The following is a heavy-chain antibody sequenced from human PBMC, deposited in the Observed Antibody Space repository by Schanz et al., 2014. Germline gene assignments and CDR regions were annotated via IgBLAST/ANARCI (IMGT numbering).Heavy chain of an antibody. CDR1: GGSVSGYF. Sequence: VQLQQWGAGRLRPAETLSLTCAVYGGSVSGYFWTWIRQSPRKGLEWIGEINYSGSAHYNPSLTSRLTISMDASKSQLSLKMKSVSAADTAVYYCARDLPYCDGGKCYSDGFDIWGQGTLVTISS. V-gene: IGHV4-34*01. CDR2: INYSGSA. D-gene: IGHD2-21*01. J-gene: IGHJ3*02. CDR3: ARDLPYCDGGKCYSDGFDI.